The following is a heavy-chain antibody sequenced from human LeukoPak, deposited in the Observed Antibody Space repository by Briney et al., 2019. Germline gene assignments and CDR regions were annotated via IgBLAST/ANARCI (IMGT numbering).Heavy chain of an antibody. V-gene: IGHV3-23*01. J-gene: IGHJ4*02. D-gene: IGHD5-18*01. Sequence: GGSLRLSCAASGFTFSSYAMSSVRQAPGKGLEWVSAISGSGGSTYYADSVKGGFTLSRDNSKNTLYLQMNSLRAEDTAGYYCAKDEADTAMYPVLVYWGQGTLVTVSS. CDR2: ISGSGGST. CDR1: GFTFSSYA. CDR3: AKDEADTAMYPVLVY.